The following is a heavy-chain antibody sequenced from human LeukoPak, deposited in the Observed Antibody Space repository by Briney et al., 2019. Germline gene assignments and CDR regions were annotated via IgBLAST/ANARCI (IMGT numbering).Heavy chain of an antibody. CDR1: GFTFSSYS. Sequence: PGGSLRLSCAASGFTFSSYSMNWVRQAPGKGLEWVSYISSSSSTIYYADSVKGRFTISRDNAKNSLYLQMNSLRAEDTAVYYCARGSIAGAPFRWGQGTRVTVSS. J-gene: IGHJ4*02. CDR3: ARGSIAGAPFR. D-gene: IGHD6-6*01. CDR2: ISSSSSTI. V-gene: IGHV3-48*01.